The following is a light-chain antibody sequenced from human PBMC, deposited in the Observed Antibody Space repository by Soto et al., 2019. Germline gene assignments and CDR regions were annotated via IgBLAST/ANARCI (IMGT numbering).Light chain of an antibody. CDR2: EVS. CDR1: SSDVGGYNY. CDR3: SSYSGTNYHYV. Sequence: QSVLTQPPSASGSFGQSVTISCTGTSSDVGGYNYVSWYQQHPGKAPKLMIYEVSERPSGVPERFSGSKSGNTASLTVSGLQADDEAEYYCSSYSGTNYHYVFGTGTKVTVL. J-gene: IGLJ1*01. V-gene: IGLV2-8*01.